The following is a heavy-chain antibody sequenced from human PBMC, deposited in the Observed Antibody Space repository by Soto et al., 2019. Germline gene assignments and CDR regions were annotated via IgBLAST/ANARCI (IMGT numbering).Heavy chain of an antibody. Sequence: HPGGSLRLSCAASGFTFSSYAMSWVRQAPGKGLEWVSAISGSGGSTYYADSVKGRFTISRDNSKNTLYLQMNSLRAEDTAVYYCAKDKWTYSITMIVVGFGYWGQGTLVTVSS. CDR1: GFTFSSYA. D-gene: IGHD3-22*01. J-gene: IGHJ4*02. V-gene: IGHV3-23*01. CDR2: ISGSGGST. CDR3: AKDKWTYSITMIVVGFGY.